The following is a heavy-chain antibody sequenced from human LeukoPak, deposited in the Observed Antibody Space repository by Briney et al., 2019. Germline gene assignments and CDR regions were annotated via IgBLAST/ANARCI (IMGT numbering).Heavy chain of an antibody. J-gene: IGHJ5*02. CDR2: IIPILGIA. Sequence: ASVKVSCKASGGTFSSYTISWVRQAPGQGLEWMGRIIPILGIANYAQKFQGRVTITADKSTSTAYMELSSLRSEDTAVYYRVIAVAGVPNWFDPWGQGTLVTVSS. V-gene: IGHV1-69*02. D-gene: IGHD6-19*01. CDR1: GGTFSSYT. CDR3: VIAVAGVPNWFDP.